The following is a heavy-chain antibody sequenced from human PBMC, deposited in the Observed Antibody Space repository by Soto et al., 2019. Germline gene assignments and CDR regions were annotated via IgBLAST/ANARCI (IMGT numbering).Heavy chain of an antibody. Sequence: EVQLLESGGGLVQPGGSLRLSCAASGFTFSSYAMSWVRQAPGKGLEWVSAISGSGGSTYYADSVKGRFTISRDNSKNTLYLQMNSLRAEDTAVYYCAKYRVGGILGVVGLYYFDYWGQGTLVTVSS. V-gene: IGHV3-23*01. J-gene: IGHJ4*02. D-gene: IGHD3-3*01. CDR2: ISGSGGST. CDR3: AKYRVGGILGVVGLYYFDY. CDR1: GFTFSSYA.